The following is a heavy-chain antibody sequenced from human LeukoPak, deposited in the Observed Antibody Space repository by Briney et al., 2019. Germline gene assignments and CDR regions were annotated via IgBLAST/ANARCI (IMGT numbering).Heavy chain of an antibody. D-gene: IGHD5-18*01. CDR1: GFTFSSYA. V-gene: IGHV3-30*04. CDR2: LSYDGSNK. CDR3: ARDRGRQLWPTYYFDY. J-gene: IGHJ4*02. Sequence: PGRSLRLSCAASGFTFSSYAMHWVRQAPGKGLEWVAVLSYDGSNKYYADSVKGRFTISRDNSKNTLYLQMNSLRAEDTAVYYCARDRGRQLWPTYYFDYWGQGTLVTVSS.